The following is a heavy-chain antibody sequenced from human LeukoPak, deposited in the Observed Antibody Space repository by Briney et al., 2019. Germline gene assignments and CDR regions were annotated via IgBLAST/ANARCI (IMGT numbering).Heavy chain of an antibody. D-gene: IGHD3-10*01. Sequence: SVKVSCKASGGTFSSYAISWVRQAPGQGLERMGGIIPIFGTANYAQKFQGRVTITTDESTSTAYMELSSLRSEDTAVYYCARVGEEYYGSGSLDYWGQGTLVTVSS. CDR3: ARVGEEYYGSGSLDY. CDR2: IIPIFGTA. J-gene: IGHJ4*02. V-gene: IGHV1-69*05. CDR1: GGTFSSYA.